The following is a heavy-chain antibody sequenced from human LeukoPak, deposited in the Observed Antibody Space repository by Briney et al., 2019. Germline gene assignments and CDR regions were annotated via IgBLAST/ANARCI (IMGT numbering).Heavy chain of an antibody. CDR2: IKSKTDGGTT. Sequence: GGSLRLSCAASGFTFSNAWMSWVRQAPGKGLEWVGRIKSKTDGGTTDYAAPVKGRFTISRDDSKNTVYLQMNSPKTEDTAVYYCTTTHYNFGDLDHWGQEALVTVSS. J-gene: IGHJ4*02. CDR3: TTTHYNFGDLDH. CDR1: GFTFSNAW. D-gene: IGHD3-3*01. V-gene: IGHV3-15*01.